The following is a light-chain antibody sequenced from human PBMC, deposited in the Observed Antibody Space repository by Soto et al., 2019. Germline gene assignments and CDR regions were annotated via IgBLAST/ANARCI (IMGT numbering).Light chain of an antibody. V-gene: IGLV7-46*01. CDR2: DTS. CDR3: LLSSSGAWV. J-gene: IGLJ3*02. Sequence: QAVVTQEPSLTVSPGGTVNLTCGSSTGAVTSGHYPYWFQQKPGQAPRTLIYDTSNKHSWTPARFSGSLLGGKAALTLSGAQPEYDAEYYFLLSSSGAWVFGGGTKVTVL. CDR1: TGAVTSGHY.